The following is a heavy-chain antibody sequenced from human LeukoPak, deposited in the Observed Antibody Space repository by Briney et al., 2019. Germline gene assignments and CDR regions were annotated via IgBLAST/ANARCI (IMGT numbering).Heavy chain of an antibody. V-gene: IGHV3-48*01. J-gene: IGHJ6*03. Sequence: GGSLRLSCAASGFSFSSYTKNWVRQAPGKGLEWVSYISSSSSTIYYADSVRGRFTISRDNAKNSLYLQMNSLSADDTAVYYCARGGYYYYYMDVWGKGTTVTVSS. CDR1: GFSFSSYT. CDR3: ARGGYYYYYMDV. CDR2: ISSSSSTI.